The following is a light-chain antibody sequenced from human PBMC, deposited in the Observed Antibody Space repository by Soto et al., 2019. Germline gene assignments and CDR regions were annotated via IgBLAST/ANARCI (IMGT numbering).Light chain of an antibody. CDR2: GAS. J-gene: IGKJ1*01. Sequence: EIDPSQSPATLSVTPGEGATLSCRASQSVSDNLAWYQQKPGQAPRLLIYGASSRATGIPDRFSGSGSGTDFTLTISRLEPEDFAVYYCQQYGSSRWTFGQGTKVDI. V-gene: IGKV3-20*01. CDR1: QSVSDN. CDR3: QQYGSSRWT.